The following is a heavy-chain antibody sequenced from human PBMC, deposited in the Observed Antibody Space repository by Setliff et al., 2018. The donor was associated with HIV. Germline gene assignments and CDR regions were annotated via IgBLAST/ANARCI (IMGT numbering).Heavy chain of an antibody. D-gene: IGHD3-10*01. J-gene: IGHJ4*02. CDR3: ASRRGIEFYFDI. CDR1: GGSLSDYY. V-gene: IGHV4-34*01. Sequence: SETLSLTCAVYGGSLSDYYWSWIRQTPGKGLEWIGEINHGGDTNYNPSLKSRVTISVGSSYNHFSLKLSSVTAADTGVYYCASRRGIEFYFDIWGQGTPVTVSS. CDR2: INHGGDT.